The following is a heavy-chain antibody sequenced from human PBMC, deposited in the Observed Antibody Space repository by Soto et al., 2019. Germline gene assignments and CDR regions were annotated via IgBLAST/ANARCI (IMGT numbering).Heavy chain of an antibody. CDR2: IYPGDSDI. J-gene: IGHJ4*03. CDR3: ARFRAPRRQLISMSFHL. D-gene: IGHD6-13*01. V-gene: IGHV5-51*01. Sequence: GESLKISCKASGYDFTNYWIAWVRQTPGRGLEWMGMIYPGDSDIRYNPSFRGRVTITADKSITSAFVQWGSLKASDTAIYYCARFRAPRRQLISMSFHLWGLGTLVTVSS. CDR1: GYDFTNYW.